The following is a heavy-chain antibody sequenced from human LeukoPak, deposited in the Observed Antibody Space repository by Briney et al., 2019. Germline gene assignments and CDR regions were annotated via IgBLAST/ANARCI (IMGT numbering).Heavy chain of an antibody. D-gene: IGHD1-14*01. V-gene: IGHV3-53*01. Sequence: PGGSLRLSCVASGFAVGSNYMSWGRQAPGKGLEWVSLIYSGGAIRYADSVKGRFTISRDSSKNTLFLQMNDLTVEDTARYYCARRPGNWGQGILVTVSS. CDR3: ARRPGN. CDR1: GFAVGSNY. CDR2: IYSGGAI. J-gene: IGHJ4*02.